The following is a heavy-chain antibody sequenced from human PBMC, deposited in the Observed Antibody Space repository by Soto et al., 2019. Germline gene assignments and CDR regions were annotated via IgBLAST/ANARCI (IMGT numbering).Heavy chain of an antibody. V-gene: IGHV4-31*03. CDR3: ARSTTTGEVAPFDY. CDR2: IYYSVST. J-gene: IGHJ4*02. Sequence: PSKTLSLTCTVAGGSISSGGYYWSWIRQHPGKGLEWIGYIYYSVSTYYNPSLKSRVTISVDTSKNQFSLKLSSVTAADTAVYYCARSTTTGEVAPFDYWGQGTLVTGSS. D-gene: IGHD1-1*01. CDR1: GGSISSGGYY.